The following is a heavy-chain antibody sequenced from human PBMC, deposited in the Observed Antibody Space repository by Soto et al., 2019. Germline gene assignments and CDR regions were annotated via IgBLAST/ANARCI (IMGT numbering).Heavy chain of an antibody. J-gene: IGHJ4*02. CDR1: GGSISSYY. D-gene: IGHD2-15*01. V-gene: IGHV4-59*08. Sequence: SETLSLTCTVSGGSISSYYWSWIRQPPGKGLEWIGYIYYSGSTNCNPSLKSRVTISVDTSKNQFSLKLSSVTAADTAVYYCAANSLGYCSGGSCFHLDYWGQGTLVTVSS. CDR3: AANSLGYCSGGSCFHLDY. CDR2: IYYSGST.